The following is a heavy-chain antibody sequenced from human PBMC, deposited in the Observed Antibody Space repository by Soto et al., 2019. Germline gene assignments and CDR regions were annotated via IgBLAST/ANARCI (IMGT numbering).Heavy chain of an antibody. J-gene: IGHJ4*02. Sequence: GASVKVSCKASGYTFTSYAMHWVRQAPGQRLEWMGGIIPIFGTANYAQKFQGRVTITADESTSTAYMELSSLRSEDTAVYYCASAVRVYDYVWGSYRYAQRFDYWGQGTLVTVSS. CDR1: GYTFTSYA. CDR3: ASAVRVYDYVWGSYRYAQRFDY. CDR2: IIPIFGTA. V-gene: IGHV1-69*13. D-gene: IGHD3-16*02.